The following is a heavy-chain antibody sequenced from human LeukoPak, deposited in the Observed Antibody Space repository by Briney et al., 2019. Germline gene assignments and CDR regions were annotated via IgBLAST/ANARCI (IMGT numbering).Heavy chain of an antibody. J-gene: IGHJ6*02. V-gene: IGHV3-23*01. CDR2: ISGSGGST. Sequence: GGSLRLSCAASGFTFSSYAMSWVRQAPGKGLEWVSAISGSGGSTYYADSVKGRFTISRDNSKNTLYLQMNSLRAEDTAVYYCAKDQIAAAKFGYYYYGMDVWGQGTTVTVSS. CDR1: GFTFSSYA. CDR3: AKDQIAAAKFGYYYYGMDV. D-gene: IGHD6-13*01.